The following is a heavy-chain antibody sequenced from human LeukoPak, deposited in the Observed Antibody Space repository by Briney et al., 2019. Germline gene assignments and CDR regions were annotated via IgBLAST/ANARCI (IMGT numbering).Heavy chain of an antibody. D-gene: IGHD2-15*01. J-gene: IGHJ2*01. CDR2: ITWNTGTI. CDR3: TRSGGGSHWYFDL. Sequence: GGSLRLSCAASGFTFDDYAMHWVRQGPGMGLEWVSGITWNTGTIAYADSVKGRFSISRDNPKKSLHLQMNSLTPEDTALYYCTRSGGGSHWYFDLWGRGTLVAVSS. V-gene: IGHV3-9*01. CDR1: GFTFDDYA.